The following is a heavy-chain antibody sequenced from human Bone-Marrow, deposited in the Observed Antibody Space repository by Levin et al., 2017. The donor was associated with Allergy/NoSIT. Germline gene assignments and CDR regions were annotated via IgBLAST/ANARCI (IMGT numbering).Heavy chain of an antibody. CDR2: VSEDGSRK. J-gene: IGHJ4*02. CDR1: GLTFSNFA. Sequence: GESLKISCAASGLTFSNFAMHWVRQAPGEGLEWVAVVSEDGSRKYHAGSVKDRFTISRDNSRNIVYLQMNSLKKDDAAVYYCTSLGYWGQGTLVTVSS. V-gene: IGHV3-30-3*01. CDR3: TSLGY.